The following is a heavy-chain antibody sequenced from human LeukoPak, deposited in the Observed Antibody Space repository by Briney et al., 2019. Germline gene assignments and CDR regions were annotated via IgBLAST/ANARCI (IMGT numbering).Heavy chain of an antibody. V-gene: IGHV3-23*01. Sequence: GSLRLSCAASGFTFSDYYRSWVRQAPGKGLEWVSAISGSGGSTYYADSVKGRFTISRDNSKNTLYLQMNSLRAEDTAVYYCAKDLGYDSSPNWGQGTLVTVSS. CDR3: AKDLGYDSSPN. CDR1: GFTFSDYY. D-gene: IGHD3-22*01. J-gene: IGHJ4*02. CDR2: ISGSGGST.